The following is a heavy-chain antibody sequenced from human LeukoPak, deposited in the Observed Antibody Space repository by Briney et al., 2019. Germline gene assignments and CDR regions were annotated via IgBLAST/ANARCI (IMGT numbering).Heavy chain of an antibody. J-gene: IGHJ4*02. D-gene: IGHD2-8*01. CDR2: IYYSGST. CDR1: GGSISSGDYY. CDR3: ARVVTEMVSIDY. Sequence: SETLSLTCTVSGGSISSGDYYWSWIRQPPGKGLEWIGYIYYSGSTYYNPSLKSRVTISVDTSKNQFSLKLSSVTAADTAVYYCARVVTEMVSIDYWGQGTLVTVSS. V-gene: IGHV4-30-4*01.